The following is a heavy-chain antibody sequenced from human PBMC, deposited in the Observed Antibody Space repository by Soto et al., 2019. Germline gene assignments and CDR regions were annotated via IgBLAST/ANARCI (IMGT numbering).Heavy chain of an antibody. J-gene: IGHJ5*02. Sequence: ASVKVSFKVSGYTLTELSMHWVRQAPGKGLEWMGGFDPEDGETIYAQKFQGRVTMTEDTSTDTAYMELSSLRSEDTAVYYCATAAHCGGDCYHNWFDPWGQGTLVTVSS. CDR1: GYTLTELS. D-gene: IGHD2-21*02. CDR3: ATAAHCGGDCYHNWFDP. V-gene: IGHV1-24*01. CDR2: FDPEDGET.